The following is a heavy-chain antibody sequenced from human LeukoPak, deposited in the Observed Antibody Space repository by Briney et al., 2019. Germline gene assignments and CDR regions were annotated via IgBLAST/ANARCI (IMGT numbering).Heavy chain of an antibody. V-gene: IGHV3-74*01. CDR2: INSDGSST. CDR1: GFTFSSYW. J-gene: IGHJ4*02. Sequence: TGGSLRLSCAASGFTFSSYWMHWVRQAPGKGLVWVSRINSDGSSTSYADSVKGRFTISRDNAKNTLYLQMNSLRAEDTAVYYCASDHCANGVCYTDYFDYWGRGTLVTVSS. D-gene: IGHD2-8*01. CDR3: ASDHCANGVCYTDYFDY.